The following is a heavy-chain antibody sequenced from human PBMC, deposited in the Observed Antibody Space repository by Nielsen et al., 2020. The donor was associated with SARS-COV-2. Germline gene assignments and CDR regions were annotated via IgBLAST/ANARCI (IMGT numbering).Heavy chain of an antibody. V-gene: IGHV1-18*01. D-gene: IGHD3-22*01. CDR3: ATALTYYDSSGYYGGDY. J-gene: IGHJ4*02. CDR1: GFTFTSYH. CDR2: ISAHSGNT. Sequence: ASVKVSCKASGFTFTSYHISWVRQAPGQGLEWMGRISAHSGNTNYAQKLQGRVTMTTDTSTSTAYMELRSLRSDDTAVYYCATALTYYDSSGYYGGDYWGQGTLVTVSS.